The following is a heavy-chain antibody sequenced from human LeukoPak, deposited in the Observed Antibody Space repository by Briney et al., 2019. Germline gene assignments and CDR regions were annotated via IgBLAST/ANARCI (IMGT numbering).Heavy chain of an antibody. CDR1: GGSISSSSYY. D-gene: IGHD6-13*01. CDR2: IYYSGST. Sequence: SETLSLTCTVSGGSISSSSYYWGWIRQPPGKGLEWIGSIYYSGSTYYNPSLKSRVTISVDTSKNQFSLKLSSVTAADTAVYYCARHDTPGYSSSWYENDAFDIWGQGTMVTVSS. J-gene: IGHJ3*02. CDR3: ARHDTPGYSSSWYENDAFDI. V-gene: IGHV4-39*01.